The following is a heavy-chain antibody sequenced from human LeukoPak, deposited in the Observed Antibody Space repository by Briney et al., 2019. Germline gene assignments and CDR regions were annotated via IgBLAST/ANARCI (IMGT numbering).Heavy chain of an antibody. CDR3: ASCYYYMDV. CDR1: GGSISSNSYY. CDR2: IYYSGST. Sequence: SETLSLTCAVSGGSISSNSYYWGWIRQPPGKGLEWIGSIYYSGSTYYNPSLKSRVTISVDTSKNQFSLKLSSVTAADTAVYYCASCYYYMDVWGKGTTVTVSS. J-gene: IGHJ6*03. V-gene: IGHV4-39*07.